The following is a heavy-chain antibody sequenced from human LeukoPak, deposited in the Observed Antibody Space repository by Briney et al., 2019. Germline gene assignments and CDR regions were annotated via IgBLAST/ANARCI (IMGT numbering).Heavy chain of an antibody. D-gene: IGHD3-10*01. CDR1: GFTFSSYS. CDR2: ISSSSSTI. Sequence: GSLRLSCAASGFTFSSYSMNWVRQAPGKGLGWGSYISSSSSTIYYADSGKGRFTISRDNAKNSLYLQMNSLRAKDTAVYYCARDYGLYGSGSYFPYWGQGTLVTVSS. V-gene: IGHV3-48*04. J-gene: IGHJ4*02. CDR3: ARDYGLYGSGSYFPY.